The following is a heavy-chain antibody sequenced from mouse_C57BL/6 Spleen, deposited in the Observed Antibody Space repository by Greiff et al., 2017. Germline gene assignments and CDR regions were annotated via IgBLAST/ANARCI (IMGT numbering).Heavy chain of an antibody. CDR2: IDPENGDT. CDR1: GFNIKDDY. CDR3: TTGGGNYPYAMDY. D-gene: IGHD2-1*01. Sequence: VQLKQSGAELVRPGASVKLSCTASGFNIKDDYMHWVKQRPEQGLEWIGWIDPENGDTEYASKFQGKATITADTSSNTAYLQLSSLTSEDTAVYYCTTGGGNYPYAMDYWGQGTSVTVSS. V-gene: IGHV14-4*01. J-gene: IGHJ4*01.